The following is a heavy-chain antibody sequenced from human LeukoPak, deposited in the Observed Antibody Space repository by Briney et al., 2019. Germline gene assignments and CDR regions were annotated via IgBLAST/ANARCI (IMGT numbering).Heavy chain of an antibody. D-gene: IGHD1-26*01. CDR2: FHDSEST. Sequence: SETLSLTCNVSGGSISSNYWSWIRQPPGKGLEWIGYFHDSESTNYNPSLKNRVSISVDTSKKQVSLKLSSVTAADTAVYYCARGDASGRPGIAFDYWGQGTLVTVSS. V-gene: IGHV4-59*01. CDR1: GGSISSNY. J-gene: IGHJ4*02. CDR3: ARGDASGRPGIAFDY.